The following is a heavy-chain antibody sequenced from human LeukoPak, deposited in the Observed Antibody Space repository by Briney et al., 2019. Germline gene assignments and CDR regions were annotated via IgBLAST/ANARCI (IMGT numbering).Heavy chain of an antibody. J-gene: IGHJ4*02. Sequence: PGGSLRLSCAASGFTLSGNYMSWVRQAPGKGREWLSVIHRGGNTYYADSVKGRFTISRDSSKNPVFLQMGSLRAEDTAVYYCARDPGYGLGVDYGDYWGQGTLVTVSS. CDR1: GFTLSGNY. D-gene: IGHD3-10*01. CDR3: ARDPGYGLGVDYGDY. CDR2: IHRGGNT. V-gene: IGHV3-66*01.